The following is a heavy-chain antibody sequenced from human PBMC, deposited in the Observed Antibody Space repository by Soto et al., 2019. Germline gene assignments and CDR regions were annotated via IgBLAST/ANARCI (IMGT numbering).Heavy chain of an antibody. J-gene: IGHJ6*02. D-gene: IGHD6-13*01. CDR2: IIPIFGTA. V-gene: IGHV1-69*13. Sequence: SVKVSCKASGGTFSSYAISWVRQAPGQGLEWMGGIIPIFGTANYAQKFQGRVTITADESTSTAYMELSSLRSEDTAVYYCARDAVIAAAVVHGMDGWGQGNTVTVSS. CDR3: ARDAVIAAAVVHGMDG. CDR1: GGTFSSYA.